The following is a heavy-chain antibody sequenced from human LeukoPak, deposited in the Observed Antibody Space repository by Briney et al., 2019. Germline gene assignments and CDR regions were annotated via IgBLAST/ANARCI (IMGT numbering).Heavy chain of an antibody. V-gene: IGHV3-48*04. J-gene: IGHJ6*03. CDR2: ISSSSSTI. D-gene: IGHD2-2*02. Sequence: AESLTLSCAAYGFTFSSYSMNWVRQAPGKGLEWVSYISSSSSTIYYADSVKGRFTISRDNAKNSLYLPMNSLRAEDTDVYYCARGHCSSTSCYTNMDVWGKGTTVTVSS. CDR3: ARGHCSSTSCYTNMDV. CDR1: GFTFSSYS.